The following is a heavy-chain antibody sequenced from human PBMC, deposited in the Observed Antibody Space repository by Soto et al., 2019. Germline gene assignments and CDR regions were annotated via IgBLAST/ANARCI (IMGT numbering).Heavy chain of an antibody. Sequence: AESLKISCKCSGYSFASYRIGWVRQMPGKGLEWMGIIYPGDSDTRYSPSFQGQVTISADKSISTAYLQWSSLKASDTAMYYCARNYYDSSGYYYSDYWGQGSLVSVSS. V-gene: IGHV5-51*01. CDR2: IYPGDSDT. J-gene: IGHJ4*02. CDR1: GYSFASYR. CDR3: ARNYYDSSGYYYSDY. D-gene: IGHD3-22*01.